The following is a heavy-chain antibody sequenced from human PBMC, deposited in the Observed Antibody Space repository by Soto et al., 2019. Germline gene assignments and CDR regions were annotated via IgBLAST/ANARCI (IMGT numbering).Heavy chain of an antibody. Sequence: GGALRLSCTASGLPHSSYALSWVRQAPLNGLEWVSSISGSGGSTYYADSVKGRFTIYRDNSKNTLYLQMNSLRAEDTAVYYCAKTTVDLITIFGVVLPYGMDVWGQGTTVPVSS. D-gene: IGHD3-3*01. J-gene: IGHJ6*02. CDR2: ISGSGGST. CDR1: GLPHSSYA. V-gene: IGHV3-23*01. CDR3: AKTTVDLITIFGVVLPYGMDV.